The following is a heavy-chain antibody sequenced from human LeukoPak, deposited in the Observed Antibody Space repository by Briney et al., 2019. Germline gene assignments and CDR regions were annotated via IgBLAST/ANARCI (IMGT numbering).Heavy chain of an antibody. J-gene: IGHJ4*02. Sequence: SETLSLTCAVYGGSFSGYYWSWIRQPPGKGLEWIGEINHSGSTNYNPSLKSRVTISVDTSKNQFSLKLSSVTAADTAVYYCARGVSGYYYDSSGPHPPNYFDYWGQGTLVTVSS. CDR2: INHSGST. CDR1: GGSFSGYY. CDR3: ARGVSGYYYDSSGPHPPNYFDY. V-gene: IGHV4-34*01. D-gene: IGHD3-22*01.